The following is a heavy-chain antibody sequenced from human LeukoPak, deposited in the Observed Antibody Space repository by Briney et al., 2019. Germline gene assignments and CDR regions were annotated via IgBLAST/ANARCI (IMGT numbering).Heavy chain of an antibody. D-gene: IGHD3-10*01. Sequence: ASVKVSCKASGYTFTSYGISWVRQAPGQGLKWMGWISAYNGNTNYAQKLQGRVTMTTDTSTSTAYMELRSLRSDDTAVYYCARVLYSSYYYYYMDVWGKGTTVTVSS. CDR2: ISAYNGNT. V-gene: IGHV1-18*01. J-gene: IGHJ6*03. CDR1: GYTFTSYG. CDR3: ARVLYSSYYYYYMDV.